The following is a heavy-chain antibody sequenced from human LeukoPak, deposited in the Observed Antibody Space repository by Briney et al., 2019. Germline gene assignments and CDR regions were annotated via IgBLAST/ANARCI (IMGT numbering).Heavy chain of an antibody. CDR3: ARDQAFHVRDGYNIEGYGMDV. Sequence: PGGSLRLSCAASGFIFSSYAMHWVRQAPGKGLEWVTVISYDGSNKYYADSVKGRFTISRDNSKNTLYLQMNSLRAEDTAVYYCARDQAFHVRDGYNIEGYGMDVWGQGTTVTVSS. D-gene: IGHD5-24*01. CDR2: ISYDGSNK. J-gene: IGHJ6*02. CDR1: GFIFSSYA. V-gene: IGHV3-30-3*01.